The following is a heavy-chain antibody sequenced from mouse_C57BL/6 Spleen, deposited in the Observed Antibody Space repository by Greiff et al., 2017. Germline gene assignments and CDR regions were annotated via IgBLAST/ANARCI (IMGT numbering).Heavy chain of an antibody. V-gene: IGHV5-6*01. CDR3: ERHLTGTGAMAY. CDR2: ISSGVSYT. D-gene: IGHD4-1*01. Sequence: EVQVVESGGDLVKPGGSLKLSCAASGFTFSSYGMSWVGQTPEKRLEWVATISSGVSYTYYQDSVKGRFTISRDNAKNTLYLHMSSLKSEDTAMYYCERHLTGTGAMAYWGQGTSVTVSS. CDR1: GFTFSSYG. J-gene: IGHJ4*01.